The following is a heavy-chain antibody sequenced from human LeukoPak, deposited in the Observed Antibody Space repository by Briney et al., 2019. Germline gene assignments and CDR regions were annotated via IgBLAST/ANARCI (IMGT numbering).Heavy chain of an antibody. CDR1: GYTFTRNG. J-gene: IGHJ4*02. D-gene: IGHD4-17*01. V-gene: IGHV1-18*01. Sequence: ASVKVSCKASGYTFTRNGITWVRQAPGQGLEWMGWISPYNANTNYAQKLQGRVTMTTDTSTSTAYMELRSLRSDDTAVYYCARGDGFYGDYAADYWGQGTLVTVSS. CDR3: ARGDGFYGDYAADY. CDR2: ISPYNANT.